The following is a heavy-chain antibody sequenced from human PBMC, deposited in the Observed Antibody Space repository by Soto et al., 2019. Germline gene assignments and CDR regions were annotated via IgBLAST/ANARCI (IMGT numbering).Heavy chain of an antibody. J-gene: IGHJ5*02. D-gene: IGHD1-26*01. CDR2: INPSNDER. CDR3: AREEIGGRGICYNH. Sequence: QVQLVQSGAAVKKPGASVILSCKASGYTFTKYYMHWVRQAPGQGLEWMAIINPSNDERTYAQKFQRRVTVTMDTSRSSVNMELSSLRSEDTAVYYCAREEIGGRGICYNHWGQGTLVNVSS. CDR1: GYTFTKYY. V-gene: IGHV1-46*01.